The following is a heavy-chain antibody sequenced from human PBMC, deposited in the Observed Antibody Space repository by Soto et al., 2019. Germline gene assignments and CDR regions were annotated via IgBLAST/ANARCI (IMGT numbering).Heavy chain of an antibody. Sequence: EVQLLESGGGFVQPGESLRLSCAASGFTFSLSAMSWVRQAPGRGLDWVSSLSGGGIPTAYADSVKGRFTISRDNSKNTVHLQMNSLRAEDTSVYYCAKVPDYDIMTGCDYWGQGALVTVSS. CDR1: GFTFSLSA. D-gene: IGHD3-9*01. CDR2: LSGGGIPT. J-gene: IGHJ4*02. CDR3: AKVPDYDIMTGCDY. V-gene: IGHV3-23*01.